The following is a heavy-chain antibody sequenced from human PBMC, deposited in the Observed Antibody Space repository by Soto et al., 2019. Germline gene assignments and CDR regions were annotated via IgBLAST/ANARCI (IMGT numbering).Heavy chain of an antibody. CDR2: IYYGGST. CDR3: ARGWGDYYYSGLDV. V-gene: IGHV4-59*01. Sequence: SETLSLTCTVSGGSISSYYWSWIRQPPGKRLEWIGYIYYGGSTNYNPSLKSRVTISVDTSKNQFSLKLSSATAADTALYSCARGWGDYYYSGLDVWGQGTTVPVSS. D-gene: IGHD7-27*01. J-gene: IGHJ6*02. CDR1: GGSISSYY.